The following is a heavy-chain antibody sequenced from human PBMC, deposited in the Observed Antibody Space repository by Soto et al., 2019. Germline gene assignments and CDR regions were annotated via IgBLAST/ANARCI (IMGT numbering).Heavy chain of an antibody. D-gene: IGHD4-17*01. J-gene: IGHJ3*02. CDR2: IIPMFGTP. Sequence: QVQLEQSGAEVKKAGSSVKVSCKAFGGSVNSHAISWVRQAPGQGLEWMGGIIPMFGTPTYAQKFQAGVTISAEESTSTVYLDLSSLRSEDTAVYYCARPRNVAEFNDYGGNYHGFDIWGQGTMVTVSS. CDR3: ARPRNVAEFNDYGGNYHGFDI. V-gene: IGHV1-69*01. CDR1: GGSVNSHA.